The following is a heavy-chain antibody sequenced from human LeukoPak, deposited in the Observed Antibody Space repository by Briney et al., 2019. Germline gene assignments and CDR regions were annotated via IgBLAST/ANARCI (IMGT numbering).Heavy chain of an antibody. J-gene: IGHJ4*02. CDR3: ARGRSFWSGYYPHDY. Sequence: PSETLFLTCAVYGGSFSGYYWSWIRQPPGKGLEWVGEINHSGNTNYNPSLKSRDTISVDTSKNQLSLKLSSVTAADTAVYYCARGRSFWSGYYPHDYWGQGTLVTVSS. D-gene: IGHD3-3*01. V-gene: IGHV4-34*01. CDR1: GGSFSGYY. CDR2: INHSGNT.